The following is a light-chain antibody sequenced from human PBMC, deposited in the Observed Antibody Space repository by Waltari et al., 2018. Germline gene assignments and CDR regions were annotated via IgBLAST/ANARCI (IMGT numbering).Light chain of an antibody. CDR1: QSVSSS. Sequence: EIVLPPSPATLSLSPGERATLSCRASQSVSSSLALYQHKPGQAPRLLIYDASNRATGIPARFSGRGAGTDFTLTSSSLGPEAFAVYYCQQRSNWPWTFGQGTKVEIK. CDR3: QQRSNWPWT. CDR2: DAS. J-gene: IGKJ1*01. V-gene: IGKV3-11*01.